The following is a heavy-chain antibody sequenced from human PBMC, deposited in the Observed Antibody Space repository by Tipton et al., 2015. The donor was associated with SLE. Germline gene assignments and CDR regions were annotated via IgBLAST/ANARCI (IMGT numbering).Heavy chain of an antibody. V-gene: IGHV3-9*01. CDR1: GFTFDDYA. D-gene: IGHD3-10*01. CDR3: ARDKERAARPRGYFDY. Sequence: SLRLSCAASGFTFDDYAMYWVRQAPGKGLEWVSGVSWNSGSLGYADSVKGRFTISRDNAKNSLYLQMNSLRAEDTAVYYCARDKERAARPRGYFDYWGQGTLVTVSS. CDR2: VSWNSGSL. J-gene: IGHJ4*02.